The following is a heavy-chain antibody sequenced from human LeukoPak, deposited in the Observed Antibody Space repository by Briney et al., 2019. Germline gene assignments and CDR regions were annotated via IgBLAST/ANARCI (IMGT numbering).Heavy chain of an antibody. Sequence: SETLSLTCAVYGGSFSGYYWSWIRQPPGKGLEWVGEINHSGSTNYNPSLKSRVTISVDTSKNQFSLKLSSVTAADTAVYYCARGHRSGWGQDFDYWGQGTLVTVSS. V-gene: IGHV4-34*01. CDR3: ARGHRSGWGQDFDY. J-gene: IGHJ4*02. D-gene: IGHD6-19*01. CDR2: INHSGST. CDR1: GGSFSGYY.